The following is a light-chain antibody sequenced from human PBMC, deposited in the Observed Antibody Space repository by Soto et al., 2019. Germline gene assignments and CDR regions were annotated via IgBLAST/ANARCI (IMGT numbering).Light chain of an antibody. CDR3: CSYAGSSTWDVV. V-gene: IGLV2-23*01. CDR1: SSDVGSYNL. Sequence: QSALTQPASVSGSPGQSITISCTGTSSDVGSYNLVSWYQQHPGKAPKLMIYEGTKRPSGVSNRFSGSKPGNTASLTISGLQAEDEADYYCCSYAGSSTWDVVFGRGTKLTVL. CDR2: EGT. J-gene: IGLJ2*01.